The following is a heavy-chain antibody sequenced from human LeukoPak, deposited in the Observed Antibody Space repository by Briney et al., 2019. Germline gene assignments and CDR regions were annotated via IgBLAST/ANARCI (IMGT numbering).Heavy chain of an antibody. Sequence: GGSLRLSCVASEFTFSNYAMSWVRQAPGKGLEWVSGISGSGGTTYYADAVKGRFTISRDNSKNTLYLQMNSLRAEDTAVYYCAKSNWNDRGYFDYWGQGTLVTVSS. J-gene: IGHJ4*02. CDR2: ISGSGGTT. D-gene: IGHD1-1*01. CDR1: EFTFSNYA. V-gene: IGHV3-23*01. CDR3: AKSNWNDRGYFDY.